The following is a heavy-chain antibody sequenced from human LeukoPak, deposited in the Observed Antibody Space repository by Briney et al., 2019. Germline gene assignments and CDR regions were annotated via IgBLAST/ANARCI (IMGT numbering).Heavy chain of an antibody. V-gene: IGHV4-4*07. J-gene: IGHJ5*02. CDR1: GGSISSYY. CDR3: ARENCSGGSCYRENWFDP. Sequence: SETLSLTCTVSGGSISSYYWSWIRQPAGKGLEWIGRIYTSGSTNYNPSPKSRVTMSVDTSKNQFSLKLSSVTAADTAVYYCARENCSGGSCYRENWFDPWGQGTLVTVSS. CDR2: IYTSGST. D-gene: IGHD2-15*01.